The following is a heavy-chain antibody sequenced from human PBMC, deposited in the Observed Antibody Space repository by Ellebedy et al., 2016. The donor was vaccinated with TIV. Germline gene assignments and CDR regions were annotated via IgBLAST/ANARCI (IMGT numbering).Heavy chain of an antibody. CDR1: GFSFSSFS. J-gene: IGHJ4*02. D-gene: IGHD3/OR15-3a*01. CDR2: IGTTTGSI. V-gene: IGHV3-48*02. CDR3: ARDVFFGLFD. Sequence: GESLKISCTASGFSFSSFSMNWVRQAPGKGQEWLSYIGTTTGSISYADSAKGRFTISRDNAKNSLHLQMNRLRDEDTAVYYCARDVFFGLFDWGQGTLVTVSS.